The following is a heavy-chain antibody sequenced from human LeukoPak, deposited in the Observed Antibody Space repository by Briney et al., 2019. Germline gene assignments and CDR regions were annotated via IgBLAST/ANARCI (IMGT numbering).Heavy chain of an antibody. CDR1: GGSISSYY. D-gene: IGHD6-6*01. CDR3: ARDIAARQKGGGAFDI. CDR2: IYYSGST. V-gene: IGHV4-59*01. J-gene: IGHJ3*02. Sequence: SSETLSLTCTVSGGSISSYYWSWIRQPPGKGLEWIGYIYYSGSTNYNPSLKSRVTISVDTSKNQFSLKLSSVTAADTAVYYCARDIAARQKGGGAFDIWGQGTMVTVSS.